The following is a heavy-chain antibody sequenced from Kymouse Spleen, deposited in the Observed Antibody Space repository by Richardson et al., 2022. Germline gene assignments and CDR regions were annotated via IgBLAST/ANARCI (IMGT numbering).Heavy chain of an antibody. CDR3: AREGYCSSTS*LLLLRYGR. D-gene: IGHD2-2*02. CDR1: GFTFSSYG. CDR2: IWYDGSNK. J-gene: IGHJ6*02. Sequence: QVQLVESGGGVVQPGRSLRLSCAASGFTFSSYGMHWVRQAPGKGLEWVAVIWYDGSNKYYADSVKGRFTISRDNSKNTLYLQMNSLRAEDTAVYYCAREGYCSSTS*LLLLRYGRLGPRDHGHRLL. V-gene: IGHV3-33*01.